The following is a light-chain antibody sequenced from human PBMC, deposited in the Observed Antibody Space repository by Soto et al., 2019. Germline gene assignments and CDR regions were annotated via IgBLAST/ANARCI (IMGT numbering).Light chain of an antibody. CDR2: GAS. CDR3: QQFGNSPYT. V-gene: IGKV3-20*01. J-gene: IGKJ2*01. CDR1: QSVSSSY. Sequence: EIVLTQSPGTLSLSPGERATLSCRASQSVSSSYLAWYQQKPGQAPRLLIYGASSRATGIPDRFSGSGSGTDFTLTISRLEPEDFAVYYCQQFGNSPYTFGQGIRLEFK.